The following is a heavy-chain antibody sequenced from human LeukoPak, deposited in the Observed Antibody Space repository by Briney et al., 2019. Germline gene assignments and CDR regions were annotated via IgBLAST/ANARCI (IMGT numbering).Heavy chain of an antibody. J-gene: IGHJ4*02. CDR2: IYYSGST. V-gene: IGHV4-59*08. Sequence: SETLSLSCTVSGGPMSPYHWSWIRQPPGKGLEWTGYIYYSGSTNYNPSLKSRVTISVDTSKNQFSLKLSSVTAADTAMYYCARAVSGRFDYWGQGTLVTVSS. CDR1: GGPMSPYH. D-gene: IGHD6-19*01. CDR3: ARAVSGRFDY.